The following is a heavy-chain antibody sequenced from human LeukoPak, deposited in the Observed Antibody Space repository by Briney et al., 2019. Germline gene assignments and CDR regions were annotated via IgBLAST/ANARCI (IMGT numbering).Heavy chain of an antibody. V-gene: IGHV1-46*01. CDR1: GYTSTSYY. CDR2: INPSGGST. Sequence: ASVTVSCKASGYTSTSYYMHWVRQAPGQGLEWMGIINPSGGSTSYAQKFQGRVTMTRVTSTSTAYMELSSLRSEDTAVYYCARGAVAGNSLNWFDPWGQGTLVTVSS. D-gene: IGHD6-19*01. J-gene: IGHJ5*02. CDR3: ARGAVAGNSLNWFDP.